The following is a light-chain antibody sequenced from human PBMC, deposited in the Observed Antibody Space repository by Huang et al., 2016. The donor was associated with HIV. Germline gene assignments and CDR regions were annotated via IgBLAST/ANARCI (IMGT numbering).Light chain of an antibody. V-gene: IGKV1-39*01. CDR2: SAS. CDR3: QQGYSALIT. CDR1: QNINTY. J-gene: IGKJ5*01. Sequence: DILLTQSPSSLSASVGDRVTITCRASQNINTYLNWYQQKPGKAPNLLIHSASTLQTGVPSRCSGGGSGTDFTLTVNSLQPEDSATYYCQQGYSALITFGQGTRL.